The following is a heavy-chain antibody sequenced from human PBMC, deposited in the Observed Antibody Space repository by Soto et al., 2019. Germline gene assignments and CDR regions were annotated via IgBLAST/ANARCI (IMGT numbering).Heavy chain of an antibody. CDR1: GYTFITYG. V-gene: IGHV1-18*04. CDR2: TSSYHGYT. Sequence: QVQLVQSGAEMKKPGASLKVSCKTSGYTFITYGISWVRQAPGQGLEWMGWTSSYHGYTKYAQKFQGRATMTTDTSTSTAYMELRSLRSDDTAVYYCARAYDYGGNSDYWGQGTLVTVSS. D-gene: IGHD4-17*01. CDR3: ARAYDYGGNSDY. J-gene: IGHJ4*02.